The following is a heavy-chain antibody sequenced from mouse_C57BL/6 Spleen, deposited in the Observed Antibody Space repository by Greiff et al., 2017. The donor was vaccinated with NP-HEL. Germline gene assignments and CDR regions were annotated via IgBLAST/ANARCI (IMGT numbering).Heavy chain of an antibody. V-gene: IGHV1-54*01. CDR3: ERNYYCNDGAIAY. J-gene: IGHJ4*01. CDR1: GYAFTNYL. Sequence: VQLQQSGAELVRPGTSVKVSCKASGYAFTNYLIEWVKQRPGQGLEWIGVINPGSGGTNYNEKFKGKATLTADKSSSTAYMQLSSLSSEDSAVYFWERNYYCNDGAIAYWGQGTSVTVSS. CDR2: INPGSGGT. D-gene: IGHD2-2*01.